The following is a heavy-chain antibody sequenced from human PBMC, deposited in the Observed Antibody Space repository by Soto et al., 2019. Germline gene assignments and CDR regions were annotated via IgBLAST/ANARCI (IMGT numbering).Heavy chain of an antibody. V-gene: IGHV1-2*02. CDR2: INPNNGGT. Sequence: ASVKGSCKGCGETFSGFYMHWVRQAPGQGLEWMGWINPNNGGTNYVQKFQDRVTMTRDTSITTAYMELSGRRSDDTAVYYCPRDPGPYGDYSYWGQGTLVTVSS. CDR1: GETFSGFY. CDR3: PRDPGPYGDYSY. J-gene: IGHJ4*02. D-gene: IGHD4-17*01.